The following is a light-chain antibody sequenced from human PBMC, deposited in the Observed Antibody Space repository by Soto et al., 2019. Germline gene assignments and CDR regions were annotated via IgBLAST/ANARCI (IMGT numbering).Light chain of an antibody. Sequence: EFVLTQSPGTLSLSPGERATRCCRASQTVRNNYLAWYQQKPGQAPKLLIYDASSRATGIPDRFSGGGSGTDFTLTISSLEPEDFAVYYCQQRSNWPNTFGGGTKVDI. J-gene: IGKJ4*01. CDR2: DAS. CDR3: QQRSNWPNT. CDR1: QTVRNNY. V-gene: IGKV3D-20*02.